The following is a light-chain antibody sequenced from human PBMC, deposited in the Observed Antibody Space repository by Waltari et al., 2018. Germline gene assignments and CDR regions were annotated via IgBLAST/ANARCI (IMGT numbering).Light chain of an antibody. CDR1: SNDIGNDNR. CDR3: ASYTSTNTFV. Sequence: QSALTQPPSVSGSPGQSVTISCTGTSNDIGNDNRVSWYQQPPGTAPKLMIHEVNNRPSGLPDRFSGSKSGNTASLTISGLQAEDEADYYCASYTSTNTFVFGGGTKLAVL. J-gene: IGLJ2*01. V-gene: IGLV2-18*02. CDR2: EVN.